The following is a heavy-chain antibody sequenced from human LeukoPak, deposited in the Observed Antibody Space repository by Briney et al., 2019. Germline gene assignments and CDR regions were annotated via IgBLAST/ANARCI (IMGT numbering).Heavy chain of an antibody. D-gene: IGHD5-18*01. CDR3: ARGSTAIVTRAFDI. CDR2: IKQDGSEK. CDR1: GFTFSSYW. V-gene: IGHV3-7*01. Sequence: PGGSLRLSCAASGFTFSSYWMSWVRQAPGKGLEWVANIKQDGSEKYYVDSVKGRFTISRDNAKNSLYLQMNSLRAEDTAVYYCARGSTAIVTRAFDIWGQGTMVTVSS. J-gene: IGHJ3*02.